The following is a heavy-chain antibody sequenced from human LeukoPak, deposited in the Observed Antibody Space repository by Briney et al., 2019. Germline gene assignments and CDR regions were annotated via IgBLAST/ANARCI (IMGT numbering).Heavy chain of an antibody. CDR1: GFTFSSYW. CDR2: INGDGSTT. V-gene: IGHV3-74*01. CDR3: ATVRSGSWDWFDP. D-gene: IGHD3-10*01. J-gene: IGHJ5*02. Sequence: GGSLRLSCAASGFTFSSYWMHWVRQAPGKGLVWVSRINGDGSTTTYVDSVKGRFTISRDNAKNTVYLQMNSLRVDDTAVYYCATVRSGSWDWFDPWGQGTLVTVSS.